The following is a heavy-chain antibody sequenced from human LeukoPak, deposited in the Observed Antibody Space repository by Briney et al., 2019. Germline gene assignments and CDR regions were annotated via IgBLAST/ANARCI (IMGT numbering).Heavy chain of an antibody. V-gene: IGHV3-15*01. J-gene: IGHJ4*02. CDR2: IKSKTDGGTT. CDR1: VFTFSNAW. D-gene: IGHD2-15*01. CDR3: TTDLIVVVVAATSY. Sequence: PGGSLRLSCAASVFTFSNAWMSWVRQAPGKGLEWVGRIKSKTDGGTTDYAAPVKGRFTISRDDSKNTLYLQMNSLKTEDTAVYYCTTDLIVVVVAATSYWGQGTLVTVSS.